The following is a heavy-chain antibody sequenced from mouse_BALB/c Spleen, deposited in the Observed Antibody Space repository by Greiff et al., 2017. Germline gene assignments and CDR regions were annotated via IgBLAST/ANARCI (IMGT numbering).Heavy chain of an antibody. CDR1: GYSITSGYY. CDR3: IYYRYDGAWFAY. Sequence: EVQLQESGPGLVKPSQSLSLTCSVTGYSITSGYYWNWIRQFPGNKLEWMGYISYDGSNNYNPSLKNRISITRDTSKNQFFLKLNSVTTEDTATYYCIYYRYDGAWFAYWGQGTLVTVSA. D-gene: IGHD2-14*01. V-gene: IGHV3-6*02. J-gene: IGHJ3*01. CDR2: ISYDGSN.